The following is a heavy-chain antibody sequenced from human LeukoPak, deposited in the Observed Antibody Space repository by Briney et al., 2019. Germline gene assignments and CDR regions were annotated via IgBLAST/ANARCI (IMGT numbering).Heavy chain of an antibody. CDR3: TRVIRLSGGRYYFDY. CDR1: GFTFRTYN. V-gene: IGHV3-21*01. Sequence: GGSLRLSCAASGFTFRTYNMNWVRQAPGKGLEWVSCISSTSTYISYADSVKGRFTISRDNAKNSLYLQMNSLRAEDTAVYYCTRVIRLSGGRYYFDYWGQGTLVTVSS. D-gene: IGHD2-21*01. J-gene: IGHJ4*02. CDR2: ISSTSTYI.